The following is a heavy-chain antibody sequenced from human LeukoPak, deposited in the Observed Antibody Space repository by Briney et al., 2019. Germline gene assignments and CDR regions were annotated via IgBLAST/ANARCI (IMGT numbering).Heavy chain of an antibody. J-gene: IGHJ4*02. V-gene: IGHV3-7*01. D-gene: IGHD3-3*01. Sequence: GGSLRLSCAASGFTFSSYWMSWVRQAPGKRLEWVANIKQDGSEKYYVDSVKGRFTISRDNAKNSLYLQMNSLRAEDTAVYYCARVDFWSGYSLNYWGQGTLVTVSS. CDR2: IKQDGSEK. CDR3: ARVDFWSGYSLNY. CDR1: GFTFSSYW.